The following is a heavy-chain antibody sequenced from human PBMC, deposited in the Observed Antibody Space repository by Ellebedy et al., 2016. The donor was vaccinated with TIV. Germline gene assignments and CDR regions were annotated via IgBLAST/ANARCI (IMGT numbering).Heavy chain of an antibody. CDR3: ARLVGASGNFDY. V-gene: IGHV5-51*01. D-gene: IGHD1-26*01. CDR1: GYTFTNYW. CDR2: IYPGDSNL. J-gene: IGHJ4*02. Sequence: GESLKISCEASGYTFTNYWIGWVRQMPGKGLEWMVGIYPGDSNLDYSPSFQGQVTISADKSISTAYLQWSTLKAADTAMYYCARLVGASGNFDYWGQGTLVTVSP.